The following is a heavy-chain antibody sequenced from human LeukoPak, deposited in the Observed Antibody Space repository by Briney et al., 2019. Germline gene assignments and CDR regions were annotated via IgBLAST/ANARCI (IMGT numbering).Heavy chain of an antibody. CDR1: GFTFSGYE. J-gene: IGHJ4*02. CDR3: AVSYDSGGSNFDY. D-gene: IGHD3-22*01. CDR2: IKSDGSST. V-gene: IGHV3-74*01. Sequence: PGGSLRLSCAASGFTFSGYEMNWVRQAPGKGLVWVSRIKSDGSSTSYADAVKGRFTISRDNAKNTLYLQMNSLRAEDTAVYYCAVSYDSGGSNFDYWGQGTLVTVSS.